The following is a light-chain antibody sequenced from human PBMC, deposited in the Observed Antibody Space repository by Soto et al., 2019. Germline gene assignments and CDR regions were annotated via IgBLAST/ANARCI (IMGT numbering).Light chain of an antibody. V-gene: IGKV3-11*01. CDR2: DAS. Sequence: EIVLTQSPATLSLSPGEGATLSYRASQSVSSYLVWYQQKPGQAPRLLIYDASKRATGIPARFSGSGSGTDFTLTISSLEPEDFAVYYCQQRSSRPPMYTFGQGTKLEIK. CDR3: QQRSSRPPMYT. J-gene: IGKJ2*01. CDR1: QSVSSY.